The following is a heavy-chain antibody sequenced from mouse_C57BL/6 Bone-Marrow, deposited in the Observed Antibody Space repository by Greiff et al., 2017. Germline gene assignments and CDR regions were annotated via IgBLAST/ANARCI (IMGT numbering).Heavy chain of an antibody. D-gene: IGHD3-2*02. V-gene: IGHV1-4*01. CDR2: INPSSGYT. CDR1: GYTFTSYT. J-gene: IGHJ3*01. Sequence: QVQLQHSGAELARPGASVKMSCKASGYTFTSYTMHWVKQRPGQGLEWIGYINPSSGYTKYNQKFKDKATLTADKSSSTAYMQLSSLTSEDSAVYYCAKGGNSSGSFAYWGQGTLVTVSA. CDR3: AKGGNSSGSFAY.